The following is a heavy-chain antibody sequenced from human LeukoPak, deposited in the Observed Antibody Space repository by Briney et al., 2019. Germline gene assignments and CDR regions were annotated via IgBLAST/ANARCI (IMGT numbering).Heavy chain of an antibody. CDR3: ARGSLGYYDSRPLPPRI. V-gene: IGHV1-69*05. CDR2: IIPIFGTA. D-gene: IGHD3-22*01. Sequence: SVKVSCKASGGTFSSYAISWVRQAPGQGLEWMGGIIPIFGTANYAQKFQGRVTITTDESTSTAYMELSSLRSEDTAVYYCARGSLGYYDSRPLPPRIWGQGTMVTVSS. CDR1: GGTFSSYA. J-gene: IGHJ3*02.